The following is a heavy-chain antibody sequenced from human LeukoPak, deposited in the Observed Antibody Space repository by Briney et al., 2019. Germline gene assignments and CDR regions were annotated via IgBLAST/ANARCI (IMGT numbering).Heavy chain of an antibody. J-gene: IGHJ4*02. V-gene: IGHV1-2*02. CDR2: INPNSGGT. CDR1: GYTFTGYY. CDR3: ARASLLRRQQLWLRY. Sequence: ASVKVSCKASGYTFTGYYMHWVRQAPGQGLEWMGWINPNSGGTNYAQKFQGRVTMTRDTSISTAYMELSRLRSDDTAVYYCARASLLRRQQLWLRYWGQGTLVTVSS. D-gene: IGHD5-18*01.